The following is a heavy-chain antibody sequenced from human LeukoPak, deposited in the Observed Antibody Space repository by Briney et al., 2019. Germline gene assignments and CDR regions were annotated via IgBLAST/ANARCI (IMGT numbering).Heavy chain of an antibody. V-gene: IGHV4-34*01. Sequence: SETLSLTCAVYGGSFSGYYWSWIRQPPGKGLEWIGEINHSGSTNYNPSLKSRVTISVDTSKNQFSLKLSSVTAADTAVYYCAAPTGYCSSTSCYKRWFDPWGQGTLVTVSS. CDR1: GGSFSGYY. D-gene: IGHD2-2*02. J-gene: IGHJ5*02. CDR3: AAPTGYCSSTSCYKRWFDP. CDR2: INHSGST.